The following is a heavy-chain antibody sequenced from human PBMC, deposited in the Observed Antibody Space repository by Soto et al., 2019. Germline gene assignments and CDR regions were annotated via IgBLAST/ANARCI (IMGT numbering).Heavy chain of an antibody. J-gene: IGHJ6*02. D-gene: IGHD6-13*01. V-gene: IGHV1-69*13. Sequence: GASVKVSCKASGGSFSSYAISWVRQAPGQGLEWMGGIIPIVGTGNYAQNFQGRVTITADESTSTAYMELSSLRSEDTAMYYCARDLRAADRPAMDVWGQGTTVTVSS. CDR1: GGSFSSYA. CDR3: ARDLRAADRPAMDV. CDR2: IIPIVGTG.